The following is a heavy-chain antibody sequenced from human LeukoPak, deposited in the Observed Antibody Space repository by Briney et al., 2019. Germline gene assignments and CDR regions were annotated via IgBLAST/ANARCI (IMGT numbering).Heavy chain of an antibody. J-gene: IGHJ4*02. Sequence: QPGGSLRLSCAASGFTFSSYWMHWVRQAPGKGLVWVSRINSDGSSTSYADSVKGRFTISRDNAKNTLYLQMNSLRAEDTAEYYCARFIVGATAYDYWGQGTLVTVSS. CDR2: INSDGSST. CDR3: ARFIVGATAYDY. CDR1: GFTFSSYW. D-gene: IGHD1-26*01. V-gene: IGHV3-74*01.